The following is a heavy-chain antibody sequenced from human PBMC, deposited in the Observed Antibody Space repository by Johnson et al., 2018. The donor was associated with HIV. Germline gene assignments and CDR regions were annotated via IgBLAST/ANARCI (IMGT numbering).Heavy chain of an antibody. CDR3: AKDKGRDYYDAFDI. J-gene: IGHJ3*02. V-gene: IGHV3-30*18. D-gene: IGHD3-10*01. CDR1: GFTFSSYG. CDR2: ISYDGSNK. Sequence: QVQLVESGGGVVQPGRSLRLSCAASGFTFSSYGMHWVRQAPGKGLEWVAVISYDGSNKYYADSVKGRFTISRDNSKNTLYLQMNSLRAEDTAVYYCAKDKGRDYYDAFDIWGQGTMVTVSS.